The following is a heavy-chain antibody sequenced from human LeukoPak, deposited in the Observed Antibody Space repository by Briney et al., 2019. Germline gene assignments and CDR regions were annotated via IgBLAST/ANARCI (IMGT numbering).Heavy chain of an antibody. V-gene: IGHV4-31*03. Sequence: SQTLSLTCTVSGGSISSGGYYWSWIRQHPGKGLEWIGYIYYSGVTYYNPSLKSRVTISVDTSKNQFSLKLSSVTAADTAVYYCARDPASYYGSGSYFVSWGQGTLVSVSS. D-gene: IGHD3-10*01. J-gene: IGHJ4*02. CDR2: IYYSGVT. CDR3: ARDPASYYGSGSYFVS. CDR1: GGSISSGGYY.